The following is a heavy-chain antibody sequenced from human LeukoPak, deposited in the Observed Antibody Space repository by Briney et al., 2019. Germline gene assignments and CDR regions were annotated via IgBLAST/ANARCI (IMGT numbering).Heavy chain of an antibody. V-gene: IGHV3-21*01. Sequence: GGSLRLSCAASGFTVSSNYMSWVRQAPGKGLEWVSSISSSSSYIYYADSVKGRFTISRDNAKNSLYLQMNSLRAEDTAVYYCARSLPPPIAAAGTGFDYWGQGTLVTVSS. CDR2: ISSSSSYI. D-gene: IGHD6-13*01. CDR3: ARSLPPPIAAAGTGFDY. J-gene: IGHJ4*02. CDR1: GFTVSSNY.